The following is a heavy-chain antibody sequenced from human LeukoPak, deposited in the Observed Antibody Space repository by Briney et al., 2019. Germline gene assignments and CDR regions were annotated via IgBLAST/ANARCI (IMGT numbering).Heavy chain of an antibody. CDR1: GFTVSNNY. CDR2: IYSAGIT. V-gene: IGHV3-66*02. D-gene: IGHD2-21*01. CDR3: ARDAEGLANYYMDV. Sequence: GGSLRLSCAASGFTVSNNYMSWVRQAPGKGLEWVSVIYSAGITYYADSVKGRFTISRDNSKNTLYLQMNSLRAEDTAVYYCARDAEGLANYYMDVWGKGTTVTVSS. J-gene: IGHJ6*03.